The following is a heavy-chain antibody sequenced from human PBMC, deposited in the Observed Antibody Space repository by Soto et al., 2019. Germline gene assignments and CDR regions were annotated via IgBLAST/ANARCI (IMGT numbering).Heavy chain of an antibody. Sequence: EVQLVESGGGLVQPGGSLRLSCAASGFTFSSYWMSWVRQAPGKGLEWVANIKQDGSEKYYVDSVKGRFTISRDNAKNSLYLQMNSLRAEDTAVYYCARDDIERMRSDAFDIWGQGTMVTVSS. CDR1: GFTFSSYW. V-gene: IGHV3-7*01. CDR2: IKQDGSEK. CDR3: ARDDIERMRSDAFDI. D-gene: IGHD1-1*01. J-gene: IGHJ3*02.